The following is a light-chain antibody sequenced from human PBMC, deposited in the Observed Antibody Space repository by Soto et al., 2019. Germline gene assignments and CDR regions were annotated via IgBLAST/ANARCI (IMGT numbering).Light chain of an antibody. CDR2: DVS. J-gene: IGLJ1*01. CDR1: SSDVGAYNY. Sequence: QSALTQPRSVSRSPGQSVTISCTGTSSDVGAYNYVSWYQQHPGKAPKSMIYDVSKRPSGVPDRFSGSKSGNPASLTIYGLQAEDEADYYCCSYAGTYSYVFGTGTKVTVL. V-gene: IGLV2-11*01. CDR3: CSYAGTYSYV.